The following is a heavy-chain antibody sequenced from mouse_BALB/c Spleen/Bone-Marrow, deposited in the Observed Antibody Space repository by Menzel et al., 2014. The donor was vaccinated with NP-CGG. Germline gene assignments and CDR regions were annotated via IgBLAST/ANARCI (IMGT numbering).Heavy chain of an antibody. J-gene: IGHJ2*01. Sequence: VQLQQSGGGLVQPGGSLKLSCAASGFDFNRYWMSWVRQAPGKGLEWIGEINPDSSTINYTPSLKDKFIISRDNAKNTLYLQMSKVRSEDTALYYCARQGYYGKGDYWGQGTTLTVSS. V-gene: IGHV4-1*02. CDR1: GFDFNRYW. CDR3: ARQGYYGKGDY. D-gene: IGHD2-1*01. CDR2: INPDSSTI.